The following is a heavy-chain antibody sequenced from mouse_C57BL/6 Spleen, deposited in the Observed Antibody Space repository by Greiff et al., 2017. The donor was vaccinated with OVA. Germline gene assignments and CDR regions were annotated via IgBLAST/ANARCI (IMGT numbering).Heavy chain of an antibody. J-gene: IGHJ1*03. Sequence: EVQGVESGPELVKPGASVKIPCKASGYTFTDYNMDWVKQSHGKSLEWIGDINPNNGGTIYNQKFKGKATLTVDKSSSTAYMELRSLTSEDTAVYYCARRGIYYYGSSYPYFDVWGTGTTVTVSS. CDR2: INPNNGGT. D-gene: IGHD1-1*01. V-gene: IGHV1-18*01. CDR3: ARRGIYYYGSSYPYFDV. CDR1: GYTFTDYN.